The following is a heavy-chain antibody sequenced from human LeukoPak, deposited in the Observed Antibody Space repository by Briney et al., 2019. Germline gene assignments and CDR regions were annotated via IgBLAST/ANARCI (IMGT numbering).Heavy chain of an antibody. CDR3: ARGSRLIQDIVVVPAAMGYYFDY. D-gene: IGHD2-2*01. CDR2: IYYSGST. J-gene: IGHJ4*02. V-gene: IGHV4-31*03. Sequence: SETLSLTCTVSGGSISSGGYYWSWIRQHPGKGLEWIGYIYYSGSTYYNPSLKSRVTISVDTSKNQFSLKLSSVTAADTAVYYCARGSRLIQDIVVVPAAMGYYFDYWGQGTLVTVSS. CDR1: GGSISSGGYY.